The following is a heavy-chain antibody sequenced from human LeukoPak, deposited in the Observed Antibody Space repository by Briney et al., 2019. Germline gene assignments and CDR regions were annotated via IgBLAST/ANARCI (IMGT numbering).Heavy chain of an antibody. V-gene: IGHV4-34*01. CDR2: INHSGST. J-gene: IGHJ5*02. CDR1: GGSFSGYY. D-gene: IGHD2-2*01. Sequence: SETLSLTCAVYGGSFSGYYWSWIRQPPGKGLEWIGEINHSGSTNYNPSLKSRVTISVDTSKNQFSLKLSPVTAADTAVYYCARENIVVVPAANPRFDPWGQGTLVTVSS. CDR3: ARENIVVVPAANPRFDP.